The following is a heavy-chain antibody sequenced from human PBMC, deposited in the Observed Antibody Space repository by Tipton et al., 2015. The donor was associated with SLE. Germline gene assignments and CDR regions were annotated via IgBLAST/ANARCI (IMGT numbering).Heavy chain of an antibody. Sequence: TLSLTCTVSGGSISGHYWTWNRQPPGKGLEYIGYIHYSGSSDYNPSLKSRVTISLDTSKNHFSLKVTSVTAADTAVYYCAGLGPLANVGGSTYYHPLDVWGQGTTVTVSS. CDR3: AGLGPLANVGGSTYYHPLDV. V-gene: IGHV4-59*11. D-gene: IGHD3-22*01. CDR2: IHYSGSS. J-gene: IGHJ6*02. CDR1: GGSISGHY.